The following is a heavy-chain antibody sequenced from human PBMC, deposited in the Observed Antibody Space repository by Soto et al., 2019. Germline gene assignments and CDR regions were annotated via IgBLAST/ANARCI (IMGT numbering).Heavy chain of an antibody. J-gene: IGHJ5*02. V-gene: IGHV4-59*08. CDR2: IYYTGNT. CDR1: GASISSYY. Sequence: PSETLSLTCTVSGASISSYYWSWIRQPPGKGLEWIGNIYYTGNTKYNPSLKSRVTISVDTSKNQFSLKLSSMTAADTAVYYCARIIGYCSSTSCLPRFDPWGQGTLVTVSS. CDR3: ARIIGYCSSTSCLPRFDP. D-gene: IGHD2-2*01.